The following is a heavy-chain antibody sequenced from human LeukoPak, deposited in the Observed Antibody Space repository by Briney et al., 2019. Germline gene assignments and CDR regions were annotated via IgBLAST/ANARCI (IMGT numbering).Heavy chain of an antibody. V-gene: IGHV3-73*01. J-gene: IGHJ4*02. D-gene: IGHD3-16*01. CDR2: IRGKTNNYAT. Sequence: GGSLRLSCAASGFTFSGSAMHWVRQASGKGLEWVGHIRGKTNNYATAYAASVKGRFTISRDDSRNTAYLQMNSLKTEDTAVYYCAMIKDYYSDYWGQGTLVTVSS. CDR1: GFTFSGSA. CDR3: AMIKDYYSDY.